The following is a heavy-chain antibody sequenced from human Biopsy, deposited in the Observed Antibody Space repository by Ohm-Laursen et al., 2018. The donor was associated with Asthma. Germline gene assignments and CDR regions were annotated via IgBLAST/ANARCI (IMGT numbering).Heavy chain of an antibody. J-gene: IGHJ4*02. CDR1: GGSLSGYY. CDR2: ISYSIEYSGST. Sequence: GTLSLTCTVSGGSLSGYYWSWIRPSPGKGLEWIGYISYSIEYSGSTNYNPSLKSRVTISVDTSKNQFSLKLSSVTAADTAVYHCARDFVDSAMDYFDYWGQGTLVTVSS. CDR3: ARDFVDSAMDYFDY. D-gene: IGHD5-18*01. V-gene: IGHV4-59*01.